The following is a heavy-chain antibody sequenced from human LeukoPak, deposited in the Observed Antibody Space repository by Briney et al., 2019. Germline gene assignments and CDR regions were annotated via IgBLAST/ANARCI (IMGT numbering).Heavy chain of an antibody. V-gene: IGHV1-18*04. CDR2: ISAYNGNT. D-gene: IGHD3-22*01. J-gene: IGHJ3*02. CDR1: GYTFTSYY. Sequence: GASVKVSCKASGYTFTSYYMHWVRQAPGQGLEWMGWISAYNGNTNYAQKLQGRVTMTTDTSTSTAYMELRSLRSDDTAVYYCASTTYYYDSSGHIGAFDIWGQGTMVTVSS. CDR3: ASTTYYYDSSGHIGAFDI.